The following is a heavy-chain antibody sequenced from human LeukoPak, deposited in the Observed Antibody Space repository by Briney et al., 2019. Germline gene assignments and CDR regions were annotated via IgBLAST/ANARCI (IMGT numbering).Heavy chain of an antibody. CDR2: ISPSGGST. V-gene: IGHV1-46*01. CDR1: GYTFTSYY. CDR3: ARSLLHCGGDCYSFDY. Sequence: ASVKVSCKASGYTFTSYYMHCVRQAPGQGLEWMGIISPSGGSTSYAQKFQDRVTMTRDTSTSTVYMELSSLRSEDTAVYYCARSLLHCGGDCYSFDYWGQGTLVTVSS. J-gene: IGHJ4*02. D-gene: IGHD2-21*02.